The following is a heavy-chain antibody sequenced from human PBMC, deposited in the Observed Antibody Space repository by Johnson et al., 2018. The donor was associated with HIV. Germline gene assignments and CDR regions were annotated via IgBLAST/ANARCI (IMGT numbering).Heavy chain of an antibody. CDR2: IISDGSEK. CDR3: ASSNVVGYSNYPDAFDI. CDR1: GFTFGDYA. D-gene: IGHD6-13*01. V-gene: IGHV3-7*03. J-gene: IGHJ3*02. Sequence: EVQLVQSGGGLVQPGRSLRLSCTASGFTFGDYAMNWVRQAPGKGLVWVSRIISDGSEKYYVDSVKGRFTISRDNAKNSLYLQMNSLRAEDTAVYYCASSNVVGYSNYPDAFDIWGQETVVTVAS.